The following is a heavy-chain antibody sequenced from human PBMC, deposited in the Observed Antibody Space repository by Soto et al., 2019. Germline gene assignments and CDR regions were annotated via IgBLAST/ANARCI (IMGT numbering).Heavy chain of an antibody. J-gene: IGHJ4*02. CDR1: GFTFTRYS. Sequence: GGSLRLSCAASGFTFTRYSMNWVRQAPGKGLEWVSSISSTTNYIYYADSVKGRFTISRDNSKNTLYLQMNSLRAEDTAVYYCAKDRGGSYYDYWGQGTLVTVSS. V-gene: IGHV3-21*01. CDR2: ISSTTNYI. D-gene: IGHD1-26*01. CDR3: AKDRGGSYYDY.